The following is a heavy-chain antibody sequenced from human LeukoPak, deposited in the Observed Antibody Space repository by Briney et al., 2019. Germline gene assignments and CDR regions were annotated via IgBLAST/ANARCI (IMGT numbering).Heavy chain of an antibody. Sequence: SETLSLTCTVSGGSISSYYWSWIRQPPGKGLEWIGYIYYSGSTNYNPSLKSRVTISVDTSKNQFSLKLSSVTAADTAVYYCARGTVAAAGLYNWFDPWGQGTLVTVSS. CDR1: GGSISSYY. D-gene: IGHD6-13*01. CDR2: IYYSGST. V-gene: IGHV4-59*01. J-gene: IGHJ5*02. CDR3: ARGTVAAAGLYNWFDP.